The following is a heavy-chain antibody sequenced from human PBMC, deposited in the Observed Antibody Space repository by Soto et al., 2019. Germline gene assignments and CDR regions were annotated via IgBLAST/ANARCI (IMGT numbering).Heavy chain of an antibody. CDR3: VRDGQQQTPYALDV. D-gene: IGHD6-13*01. Sequence: QVQLVESGGGVIQPGRSLRLSCAASGFTLRLHAMHWVRQAPGKGLEWVAQIWYDGSNKYYTDSVKGRFTVSRDDLKNTVFLQMDSLRAEDTAVYYCVRDGQQQTPYALDVWGQGTTVIVSS. J-gene: IGHJ6*02. CDR2: IWYDGSNK. V-gene: IGHV3-33*08. CDR1: GFTLRLHA.